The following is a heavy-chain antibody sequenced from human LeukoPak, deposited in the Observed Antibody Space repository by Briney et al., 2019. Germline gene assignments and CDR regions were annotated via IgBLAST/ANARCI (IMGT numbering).Heavy chain of an antibody. J-gene: IGHJ4*02. CDR2: IRGSSTST. V-gene: IGHV3-23*01. Sequence: GGSLRLSCAASGFTFSSYAMSWVRQIPDKGLEWVSSIRGSSTSTYYADSVKGRFTISRDNSKSTLYLQMNRLRAEDTAVYYCAKSSYGTYYFDFWGQGTLVSVSS. CDR1: GFTFSSYA. CDR3: AKSSYGTYYFDF. D-gene: IGHD3/OR15-3a*01.